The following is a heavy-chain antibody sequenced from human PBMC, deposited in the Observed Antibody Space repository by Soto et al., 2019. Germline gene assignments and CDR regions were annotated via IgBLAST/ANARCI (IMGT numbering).Heavy chain of an antibody. V-gene: IGHV3-23*01. CDR1: GFTFSSYA. CDR2: ISGSGGST. CDR3: AKVYYDYIWGSYRYDAFDI. D-gene: IGHD3-16*02. Sequence: EVQLLESGGGLVQPGGSLRLSCAASGFTFSSYAMSWVRQSPGKGLGWAPAISGSGGSTYYADSVKGGFTISRDSSKNTLYLQMNSLRAEDTAVYYCAKVYYDYIWGSYRYDAFDIWGQGTMVTVSS. J-gene: IGHJ3*02.